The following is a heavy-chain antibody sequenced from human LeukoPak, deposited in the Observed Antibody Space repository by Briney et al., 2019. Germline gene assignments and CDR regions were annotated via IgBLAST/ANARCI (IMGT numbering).Heavy chain of an antibody. D-gene: IGHD3-10*01. CDR2: IYSGGYT. J-gene: IGHJ4*02. Sequence: GGSLRLSCAASGFTFSSYTINWVRQAPGKGLEWVSVIYSGGYTYYADSVKGRFTISRDNAKKSLYLQMNSLRAEDTAVYYCATYGYWGQGTLVTVSS. V-gene: IGHV3-66*01. CDR1: GFTFSSYT. CDR3: ATYGY.